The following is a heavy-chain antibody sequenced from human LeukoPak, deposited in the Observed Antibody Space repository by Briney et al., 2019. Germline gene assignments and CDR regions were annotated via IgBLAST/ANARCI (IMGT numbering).Heavy chain of an antibody. CDR3: ARQVEYSSSSGGYYYYYYMDV. Sequence: GESLKISCKGSGYRFTSYWIGWVRQMPGKGLEWMGIIYPGDSDTRYSPSFQGQVTISADKSISTAYLQWSSLKASDTAMYYCARQVEYSSSSGGYYYYYYMDVWGKGTTVTVSS. V-gene: IGHV5-51*01. J-gene: IGHJ6*03. D-gene: IGHD6-6*01. CDR1: GYRFTSYW. CDR2: IYPGDSDT.